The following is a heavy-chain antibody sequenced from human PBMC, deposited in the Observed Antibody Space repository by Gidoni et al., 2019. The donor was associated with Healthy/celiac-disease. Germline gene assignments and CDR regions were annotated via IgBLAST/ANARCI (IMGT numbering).Heavy chain of an antibody. CDR2: INHSGST. V-gene: IGHV4-34*01. CDR1: GGSFSGYY. Sequence: QVQLQQWGAGLLKPSETLSLTCAVDGGSFSGYYWSWIRQPPGKGLEWIGEINHSGSTNYNPSLKSRVTISVDTSKNQFSLKLSSVTAADTAVYYCARADSSGHNWFDPWGQGTLVTVSS. D-gene: IGHD3-22*01. CDR3: ARADSSGHNWFDP. J-gene: IGHJ5*02.